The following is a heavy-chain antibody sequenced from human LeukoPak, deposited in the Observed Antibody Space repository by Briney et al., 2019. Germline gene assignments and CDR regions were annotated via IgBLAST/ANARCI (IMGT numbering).Heavy chain of an antibody. D-gene: IGHD3-22*01. CDR2: ESHDESYT. Sequence: GGSLRLSCAASGFTFSSYVMHWVRQAPGEGLMWVARESHDESYTSYADSVKGRFTISRDNAKNTLYLQMNSLRAEDTAVYYCARDLNWLLFDYWGQGTLVTVSS. CDR1: GFTFSSYV. CDR3: ARDLNWLLFDY. J-gene: IGHJ4*02. V-gene: IGHV3-74*01.